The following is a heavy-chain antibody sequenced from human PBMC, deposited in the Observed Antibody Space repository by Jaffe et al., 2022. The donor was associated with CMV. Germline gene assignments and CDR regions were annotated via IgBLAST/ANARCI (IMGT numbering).Heavy chain of an antibody. Sequence: QVQLQQWGAGLLKPSETLSLTCAVYGGSFSGYYWSWIRQPPGKGLEWIGEINHSGSTNYNPSLKSRVTISVDTSKNQFSLKLSSVTAADTAVYYCARGQVIAAAGTPRGKSGRAFDYWGQGTLVTVSS. CDR1: GGSFSGYY. D-gene: IGHD6-13*01. CDR2: INHSGST. J-gene: IGHJ4*02. CDR3: ARGQVIAAAGTPRGKSGRAFDY. V-gene: IGHV4-34*01.